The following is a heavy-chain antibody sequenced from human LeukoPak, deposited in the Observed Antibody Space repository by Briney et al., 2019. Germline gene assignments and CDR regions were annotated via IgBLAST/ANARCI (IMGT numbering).Heavy chain of an antibody. Sequence: PGRSLRLSCAASGFTFSSYGMHWVRQAPGKGLESAAVIWYDGSNKYYADSVKGRFTISRDNSKNTLYLQMNSLRAEDTAVYYCSRESEWFRELLYHNWFGPWGQGTLVTVSS. CDR2: IWYDGSNK. J-gene: IGHJ5*02. D-gene: IGHD3-10*01. V-gene: IGHV3-33*01. CDR1: GFTFSSYG. CDR3: SRESEWFRELLYHNWFGP.